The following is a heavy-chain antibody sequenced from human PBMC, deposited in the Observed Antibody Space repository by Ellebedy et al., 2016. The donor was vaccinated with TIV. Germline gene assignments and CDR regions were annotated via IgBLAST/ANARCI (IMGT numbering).Heavy chain of an antibody. CDR1: GYPFTKYY. J-gene: IGHJ4*02. CDR3: ARDMVQGMVARYLWFDY. D-gene: IGHD3-10*01. V-gene: IGHV1-18*04. CDR2: ISAYTGNT. Sequence: ASVKVSCKASGYPFTKYYFHWIRQAPGQGLEWVGWISAYTGNTEFAQKVQGRVALTTDSSTSTAYMELRSLRPDDTAVYYCARDMVQGMVARYLWFDYWGQGTLVTVSS.